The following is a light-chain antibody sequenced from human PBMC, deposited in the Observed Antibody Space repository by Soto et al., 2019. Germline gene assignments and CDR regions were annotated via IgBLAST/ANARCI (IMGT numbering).Light chain of an antibody. V-gene: IGLV1-51*01. J-gene: IGLJ3*02. CDR3: GTWDSTQRAAV. Sequence: QSVLTQPPSVSAAAGQKVSVSCSGSSCNIGRYYVSWYRHLPGTGPNLLIYDNNQQPSWIPDRFSGSKSGTSATLVISGLHTGDEADYYCGTWDSTQRAAVFGGGTKVTVL. CDR2: DNN. CDR1: SCNIGRYY.